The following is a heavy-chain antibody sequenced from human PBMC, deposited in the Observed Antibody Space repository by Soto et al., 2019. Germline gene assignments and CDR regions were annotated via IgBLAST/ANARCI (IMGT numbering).Heavy chain of an antibody. V-gene: IGHV3-74*01. CDR2: INSDGSST. Sequence: GGSLRLSCAASGFTFSSHWMHWVRQAPGKGLVWVSRINSDGSSTSYADSVKGRFTISRDNSKNTLYLQMNSLRAEDTAVYYCARRLLGATATYFDYWGQGTLVTVSS. J-gene: IGHJ4*01. CDR3: ARRLLGATATYFDY. CDR1: GFTFSSHW. D-gene: IGHD1-26*01.